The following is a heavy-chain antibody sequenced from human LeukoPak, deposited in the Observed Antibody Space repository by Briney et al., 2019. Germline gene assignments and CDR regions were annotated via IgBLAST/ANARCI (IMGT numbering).Heavy chain of an antibody. D-gene: IGHD1-7*01. Sequence: PGGSLRLSCAASGFTLSSYNMKWVRQAPGKGLEWVSSIYYADSVKGRFTISRDNAKNSLYLQMNSLRAEDTAIYYCARDRDWNSGFDYWGQGTLVTVSS. CDR2: I. V-gene: IGHV3-21*01. CDR1: GFTLSSYN. J-gene: IGHJ4*02. CDR3: ARDRDWNSGFDY.